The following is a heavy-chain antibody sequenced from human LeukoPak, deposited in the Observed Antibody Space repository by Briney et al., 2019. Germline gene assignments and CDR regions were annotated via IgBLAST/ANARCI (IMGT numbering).Heavy chain of an antibody. Sequence: PGGSLRLSCAASGFTFSSYWMHWVRQPPGKGLVWVSGINSDGSSTTYADSVKGRFTISRDNAKNTLYLQMNSLRAEDTAVYYCARDLNVWGQGTTVTVSS. CDR3: ARDLNV. J-gene: IGHJ6*02. CDR1: GFTFSSYW. CDR2: INSDGSST. V-gene: IGHV3-74*01.